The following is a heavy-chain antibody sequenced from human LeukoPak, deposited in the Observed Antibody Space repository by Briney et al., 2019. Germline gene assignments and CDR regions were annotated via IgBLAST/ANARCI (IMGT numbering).Heavy chain of an antibody. CDR2: ISGSGGST. CDR1: GFTFSSYT. CDR3: AKDEGYFDY. J-gene: IGHJ4*02. V-gene: IGHV3-23*01. Sequence: PGGSLRLSCAASGFTFSSYTISWVRQAPGKGLEWVSAISGSGGSTYYADSVKGRFTISRDNSKNTLYLQMNSLRAEDTDVYYCAKDEGYFDYWGQGTLVTVSS.